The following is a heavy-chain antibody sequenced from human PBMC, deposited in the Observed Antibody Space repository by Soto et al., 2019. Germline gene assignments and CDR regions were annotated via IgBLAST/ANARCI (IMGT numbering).Heavy chain of an antibody. V-gene: IGHV4-34*01. CDR1: GGSFSGYY. CDR3: ATKPPDSTVWYYFDY. Sequence: PSETLSLTCAVYGGSFSGYYWSWIRQPPGKGLEWIGEINHSGSTNYNPSLKSRVTISVDTSKNQLSLNLSSVTAADTAVYYCATKPPDSTVWYYFDYWGQGALVTVSS. CDR2: INHSGST. J-gene: IGHJ4*02. D-gene: IGHD2-2*01.